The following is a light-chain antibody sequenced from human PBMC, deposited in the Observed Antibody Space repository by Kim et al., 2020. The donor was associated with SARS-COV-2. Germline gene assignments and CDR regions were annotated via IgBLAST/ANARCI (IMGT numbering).Light chain of an antibody. CDR2: YDS. CDR1: SIGSKS. Sequence: PGKTASISCGGNSIGSKSVHWYQERSGPAPVLVISYDSDRPSGIPERFSGSNSGNTATLTISRVEAGDEAGYYCQVWDSSSDHRVVFGGGTQLTVL. V-gene: IGLV3-21*04. J-gene: IGLJ2*01. CDR3: QVWDSSSDHRVV.